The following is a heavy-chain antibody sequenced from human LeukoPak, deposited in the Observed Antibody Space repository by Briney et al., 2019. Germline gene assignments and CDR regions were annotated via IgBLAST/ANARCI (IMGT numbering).Heavy chain of an antibody. CDR2: ISGSGDST. J-gene: IGHJ6*03. D-gene: IGHD3-10*01. CDR1: GFTFSSYA. V-gene: IGHV3-23*01. Sequence: GGSLRLSCAASGFTFSSYAMSWVRQAPGKGLEWVSAISGSGDSTYYADSVKGRFTISRDNSKNTLFLQMNSLRAEDTAVYYCAKEEIVAMIRGVIIGNNYYYYMDVWGKGTTVTISS. CDR3: AKEEIVAMIRGVIIGNNYYYYMDV.